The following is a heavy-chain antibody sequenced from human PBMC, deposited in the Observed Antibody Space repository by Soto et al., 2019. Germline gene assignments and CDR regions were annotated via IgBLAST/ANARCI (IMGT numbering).Heavy chain of an antibody. CDR1: GYTFTSYG. V-gene: IGHV1-18*01. D-gene: IGHD3-16*01. CDR3: ARHSGPLYVGYYYDMDV. Sequence: ASVKVSCKASGYTFTSYGISWVRQAPGQGLEWMGWISAYNGNTNYAQKLQGRVTMTTDTSTSTAYMELRSLRSDDTAVYYCARHSGPLYVGYYYDMDVWGQGTTVTVSS. J-gene: IGHJ6*02. CDR2: ISAYNGNT.